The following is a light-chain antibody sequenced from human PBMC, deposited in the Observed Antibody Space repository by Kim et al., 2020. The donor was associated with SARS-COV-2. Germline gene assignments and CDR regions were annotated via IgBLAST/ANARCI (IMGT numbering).Light chain of an antibody. CDR3: QTWGTGIGV. J-gene: IGLJ3*02. CDR1: SGHSSYA. CDR2: LNSVGSH. Sequence: QLVLTQSPSASASLGASVKLTCTLSSGHSSYAIAWHQHRPEKGPRYWMRLNSVGSHSKGDGIPDRFSGSSSGAERYLTISSLQSEDEADYYCQTWGTGIGVFGGGTQLTVL. V-gene: IGLV4-69*01.